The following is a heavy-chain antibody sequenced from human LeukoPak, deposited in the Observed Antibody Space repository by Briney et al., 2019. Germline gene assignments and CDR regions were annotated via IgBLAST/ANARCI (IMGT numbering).Heavy chain of an antibody. CDR3: AREKLRYFDWSNAFDI. V-gene: IGHV4-38-2*02. D-gene: IGHD3-9*01. Sequence: SETLSLTCTVSGYSISSGYYWGWIRQPPGKGLEWIGSIYHSGSTYYNPSLKSRVTVSVDTSKNQFSLKLSSVTAADTAVYYCAREKLRYFDWSNAFDIWGQGTMVTVSS. CDR1: GYSISSGYY. CDR2: IYHSGST. J-gene: IGHJ3*02.